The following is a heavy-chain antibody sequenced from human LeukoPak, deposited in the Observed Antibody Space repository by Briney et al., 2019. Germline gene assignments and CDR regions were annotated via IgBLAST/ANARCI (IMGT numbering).Heavy chain of an antibody. CDR2: IYHSGST. Sequence: PSQTLSLTCAVSGGSISSGGYSWSWIRQPPGKGLEWIGYIYHSGSTYYNPSLKSRVTISVDRSKNQFSLKLSSVTAADTAVYYCARGAYYYGSGSYYNVNWFDPWGQGTLVTVSS. D-gene: IGHD3-10*01. CDR1: GGSISSGGYS. J-gene: IGHJ5*02. V-gene: IGHV4-30-2*01. CDR3: ARGAYYYGSGSYYNVNWFDP.